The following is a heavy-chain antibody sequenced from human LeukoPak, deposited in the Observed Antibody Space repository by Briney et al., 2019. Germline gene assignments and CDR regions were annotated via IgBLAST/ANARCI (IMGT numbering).Heavy chain of an antibody. D-gene: IGHD3-3*01. V-gene: IGHV4-30-4*01. CDR2: IYYSGST. Sequence: SETLSLTCTVSGGSISSGDYYWSWIRQPPGKGLEWIGYIYYSGSTYYNPSLKSRVTISVDTSKNQFSLKLSSVTAADTAVYYCAGEQEWLKVFDIWGQGTMVTVSS. CDR3: AGEQEWLKVFDI. CDR1: GGSISSGDYY. J-gene: IGHJ3*02.